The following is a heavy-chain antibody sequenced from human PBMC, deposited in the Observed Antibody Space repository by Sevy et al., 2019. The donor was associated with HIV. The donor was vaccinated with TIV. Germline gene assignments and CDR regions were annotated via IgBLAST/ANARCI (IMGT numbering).Heavy chain of an antibody. J-gene: IGHJ4*02. CDR3: ARMGDYADTSGYYPLKY. Sequence: ASVKVSCKASGYSFTGYYVHWLRQAPGQGLEWMGWINPGTGVTYFARRFQDRVTSTTGKSITTAFMELNGLTFEDTAVYCCARMGDYADTSGYYPLKYWGQGTLVTVSS. CDR1: GYSFTGYY. CDR2: INPGTGVT. V-gene: IGHV1-2*02. D-gene: IGHD3-22*01.